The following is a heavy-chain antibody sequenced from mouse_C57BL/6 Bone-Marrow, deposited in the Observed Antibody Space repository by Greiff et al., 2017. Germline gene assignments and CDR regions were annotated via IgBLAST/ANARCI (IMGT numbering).Heavy chain of an antibody. V-gene: IGHV5-2*01. CDR1: EYEFPSHD. D-gene: IGHD4-1*01. CDR2: INSDGGST. CDR3: ARGNWEGYSFDY. Sequence: EVKLMESGGGLVQPGESLKLSCESNEYEFPSHDMSWVRKTPEKRLELVAAINSDGGSTYYPDTMERRFIISRDNTKKTLYLQMSSLRSEDTALYYCARGNWEGYSFDYWGQGTTLTVSS. J-gene: IGHJ2*01.